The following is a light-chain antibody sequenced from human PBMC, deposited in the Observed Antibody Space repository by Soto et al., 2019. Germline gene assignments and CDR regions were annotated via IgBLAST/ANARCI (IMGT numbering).Light chain of an antibody. V-gene: IGKV1-39*01. J-gene: IGKJ1*01. CDR3: QQSAKIPRT. CDR2: AAS. Sequence: DIQMTQSPSSLSASVGDRVTITCRASQTINNYVSWYQQKPGKAPKSLIYAASTLQRGVPTRFSGSGSGTDFTLTINSLPPEDSAIYYCQQSAKIPRTFGQGTKVEI. CDR1: QTINNY.